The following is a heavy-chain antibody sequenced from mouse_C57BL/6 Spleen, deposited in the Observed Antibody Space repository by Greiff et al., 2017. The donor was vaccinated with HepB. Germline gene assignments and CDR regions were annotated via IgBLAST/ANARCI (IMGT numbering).Heavy chain of an antibody. CDR1: GYTFTSYW. V-gene: IGHV1-55*01. CDR2: IYPGSGST. Sequence: VQLQQPGAELVKPGASVKMSCKASGYTFTSYWITWVKQRPGQGLEWIGDIYPGSGSTNYNEKFKSKATLTVDTSSSTAYMQLSSLTSEDSAVYYCARRYDYEDYFDYWGQGTTLTVSS. J-gene: IGHJ2*01. CDR3: ARRYDYEDYFDY. D-gene: IGHD2-4*01.